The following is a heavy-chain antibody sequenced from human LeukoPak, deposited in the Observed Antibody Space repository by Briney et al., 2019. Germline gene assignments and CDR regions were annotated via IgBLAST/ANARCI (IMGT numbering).Heavy chain of an antibody. V-gene: IGHV4-39*01. Sequence: SETLSLTCTVSGGSISSSSYYWGWIRQPPGKGLEWIGSIYYSGSSYYNPSLKSRVIISVDTSKNQFSLKLSSVTATDTAVYYCARHVGSGSYFDYWGQGTLVTVSS. D-gene: IGHD3-22*01. CDR3: ARHVGSGSYFDY. CDR1: GGSISSSSYY. J-gene: IGHJ4*02. CDR2: IYYSGSS.